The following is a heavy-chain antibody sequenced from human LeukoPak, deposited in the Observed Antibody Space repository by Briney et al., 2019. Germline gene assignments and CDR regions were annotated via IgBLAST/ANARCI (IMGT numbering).Heavy chain of an antibody. CDR3: AKGAAAGKVDWFDP. V-gene: IGHV3-23*01. J-gene: IGHJ5*02. CDR2: ITGYGAT. Sequence: GGFLRLSCAASGFTFSNFAMMWVRQAPGTGLQWVSTITGYGATFYADSVRGRFTIFRDTSMNTLFLQMNSLGAEDTAVYYCAKGAAAGKVDWFDPWGQGTLVTVSS. CDR1: GFTFSNFA. D-gene: IGHD6-13*01.